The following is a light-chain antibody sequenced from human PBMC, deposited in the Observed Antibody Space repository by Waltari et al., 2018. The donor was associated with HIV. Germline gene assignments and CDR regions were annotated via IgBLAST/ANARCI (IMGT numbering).Light chain of an antibody. CDR3: KLYYGIPQPHWL. CDR1: TGAVTTSYY. J-gene: IGLJ3*02. CDR2: GTD. Sequence: QTVVTQESSLTVSPGQTVTLTCASSTGAVTTSYYPSRFQQKPGQAPTPLIYGTDKKYSSTPARFSGSLLGGKPALTLSGVRPEDEAEYFCKLYYGIPQPHWLFGGGTRLTVL. V-gene: IGLV7-43*01.